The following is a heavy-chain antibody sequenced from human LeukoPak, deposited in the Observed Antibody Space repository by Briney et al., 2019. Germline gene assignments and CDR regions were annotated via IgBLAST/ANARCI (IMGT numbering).Heavy chain of an antibody. J-gene: IGHJ4*02. CDR1: GFTFSSYS. CDR2: ISSSSYI. CDR3: ARDGIIAVAGTAIDY. V-gene: IGHV3-21*01. D-gene: IGHD6-19*01. Sequence: GGSLRLSCAASGFTFSSYSMNWVRQAPGKGLEWVSSISSSSYIYYADSVKGRFTISRDNAKNSLYLQMNSLRAEDTAVYYCARDGIIAVAGTAIDYWGQGTLVTVSS.